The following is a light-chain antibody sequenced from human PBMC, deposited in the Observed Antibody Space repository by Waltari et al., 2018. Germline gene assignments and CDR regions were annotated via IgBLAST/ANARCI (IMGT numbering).Light chain of an antibody. CDR1: QSVGSY. CDR3: QQRNIWPNT. J-gene: IGKJ2*01. CDR2: DAS. Sequence: EIVLTQSPATLSLSPGERATLSCRASQSVGSYLAWYQQKPGQVPRLLIYDASSRATGVPARFSGSGSGTEFTLTISSLEPEDFVVYYCQQRNIWPNTFGQGTKLEIK. V-gene: IGKV3-11*01.